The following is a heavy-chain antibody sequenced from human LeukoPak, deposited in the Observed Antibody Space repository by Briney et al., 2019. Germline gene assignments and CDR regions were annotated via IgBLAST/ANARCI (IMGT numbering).Heavy chain of an antibody. D-gene: IGHD3-3*01. Sequence: GGSLRLSCAASGFTFSSYAMHWVRQAPGKGLEWVAVISYDGSNKYYADSVKGRLTISRDNSKNTLYVQMNSLRTEDTAVYYCATLSYYDFWSGRAPGYWGQGTLVTVSS. CDR3: ATLSYYDFWSGRAPGY. J-gene: IGHJ4*02. CDR1: GFTFSSYA. V-gene: IGHV3-30-3*01. CDR2: ISYDGSNK.